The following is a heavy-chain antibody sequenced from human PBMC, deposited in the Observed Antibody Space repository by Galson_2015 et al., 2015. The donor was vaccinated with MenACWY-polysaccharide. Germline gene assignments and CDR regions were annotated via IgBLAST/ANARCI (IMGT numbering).Heavy chain of an antibody. D-gene: IGHD3-22*01. CDR1: GGSVTSSSYY. CDR3: ARFLYHDSSAFYFDY. CDR2: IHSSGTT. Sequence: SETLSLTCTVSGGSVTSSSYYWSWIRQSPGKGLEWIGSIHSSGTTFYNPSHKSRVTISGDASRMQFSLTLMSVTAADTATYFCARFLYHDSSAFYFDYWGQGALVTVSS. J-gene: IGHJ4*02. V-gene: IGHV4-39*01.